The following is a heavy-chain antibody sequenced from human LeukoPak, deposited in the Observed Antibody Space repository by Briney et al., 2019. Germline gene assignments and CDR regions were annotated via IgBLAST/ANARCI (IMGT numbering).Heavy chain of an antibody. V-gene: IGHV1-18*01. D-gene: IGHD2-8*01. Sequence: ASVKVSCKTSGYTFSRFGINWVRQAPGQGLEWIGWISGYDGNTNYPQRLQGRVTIATDTSTSTAYLELRNLRSDDTAVYYCARESSNGWFDPWGQGTLVTVSS. J-gene: IGHJ5*02. CDR1: GYTFSRFG. CDR3: ARESSNGWFDP. CDR2: ISGYDGNT.